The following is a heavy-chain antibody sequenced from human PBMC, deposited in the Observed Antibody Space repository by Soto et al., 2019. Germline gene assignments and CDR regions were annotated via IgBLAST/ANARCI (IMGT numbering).Heavy chain of an antibody. V-gene: IGHV1-18*01. J-gene: IGHJ4*02. CDR2: ISAYNGNT. D-gene: IGHD3-10*01. CDR1: GYTFTSYG. Sequence: ASVKVSCKASGYTFTSYGISWVRQAPGQGLERMGWISAYNGNTNYAQKLQGRVTMTTDTSTSTAYMELRSLRSDDTAVYYCARDSARPRSSPPLDYWGQGTLVTVS. CDR3: ARDSARPRSSPPLDY.